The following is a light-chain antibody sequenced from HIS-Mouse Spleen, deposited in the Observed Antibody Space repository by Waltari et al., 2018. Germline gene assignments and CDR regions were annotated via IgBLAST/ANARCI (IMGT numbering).Light chain of an antibody. CDR2: AAS. V-gene: IGKV1-9*01. CDR1: QGISSY. J-gene: IGKJ4*01. CDR3: QQLNSYPQET. Sequence: IQLTQSPSFLSASVGDRVTITCRASQGISSYLAWYQQKPGKAPKLLLYAASTLQSGVPSRFSGSGSGTEFTLTISSLQPEDFATYYCQQLNSYPQETFGGGTKVEIK.